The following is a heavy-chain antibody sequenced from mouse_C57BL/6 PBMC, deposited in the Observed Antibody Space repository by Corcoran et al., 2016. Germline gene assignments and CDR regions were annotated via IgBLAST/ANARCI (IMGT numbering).Heavy chain of an antibody. V-gene: IGHV1-66*01. CDR3: ARRDYYGSPMDY. D-gene: IGHD1-1*01. CDR2: IYPGSGNT. CDR1: GYSFTSYY. J-gene: IGHJ4*01. Sequence: QVQLQQSGPELVKPGASVKISCKASGYSFTSYYIHWVKQRPGQGLEWIGWIYPGSGNTKYNEKFKGKATLTADTSSSTAYMQLSSLTSEDSAVYYCARRDYYGSPMDYWGQGTSVTVSS.